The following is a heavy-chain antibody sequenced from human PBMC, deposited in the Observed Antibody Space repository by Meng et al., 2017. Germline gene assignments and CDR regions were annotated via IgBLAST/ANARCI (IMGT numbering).Heavy chain of an antibody. Sequence: VQLAGTGVGLIQPGGHPRLPFTASGFSVTTSYMSWVCQAPGKGLEWVSVIYSGGSTYYADSVKGRFSISRDNSKNTLYLQMNSLRAEDTAVYFCARDSSSGWYHNYWGQGTLVTVSS. CDR2: IYSGGST. CDR1: GFSVTTSY. J-gene: IGHJ4*02. V-gene: IGHV3-53*02. CDR3: ARDSSSGWYHNY. D-gene: IGHD6-19*01.